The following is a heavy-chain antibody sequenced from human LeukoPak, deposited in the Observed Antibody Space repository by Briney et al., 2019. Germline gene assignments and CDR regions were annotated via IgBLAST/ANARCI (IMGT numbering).Heavy chain of an antibody. J-gene: IGHJ4*02. Sequence: SQTLSLTCAISGDSVSSNSAAWNWIRQSPSRGLEWLGRTYYRSKWYNDYAVSVKSRISINPDTSKNQFSLQLNPVTPEDTAVYYCARDFLTWPSSWYSVQFDYWGQGTLVTVSS. CDR2: TYYRSKWYN. V-gene: IGHV6-1*01. CDR1: GDSVSSNSAA. D-gene: IGHD6-13*01. CDR3: ARDFLTWPSSWYSVQFDY.